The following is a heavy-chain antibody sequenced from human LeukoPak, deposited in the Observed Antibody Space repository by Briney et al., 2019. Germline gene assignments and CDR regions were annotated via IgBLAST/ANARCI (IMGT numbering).Heavy chain of an antibody. CDR3: AKDDYGDLDAFDI. Sequence: GGSLRLSCAASGFTFSSYGMHWVRQAPGKGLEWVAVISYDGSNKYYADSVKGRFTISRDNSKNTLYLQMNSLRAEDTAVYYCAKDDYGDLDAFDIWGQGTMVTVSS. V-gene: IGHV3-30*18. J-gene: IGHJ3*02. CDR2: ISYDGSNK. CDR1: GFTFSSYG. D-gene: IGHD4-17*01.